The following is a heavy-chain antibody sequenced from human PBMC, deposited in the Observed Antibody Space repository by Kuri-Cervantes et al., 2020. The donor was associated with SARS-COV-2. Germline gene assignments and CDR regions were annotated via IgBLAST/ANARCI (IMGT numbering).Heavy chain of an antibody. CDR3: ARLLITMVRGVKPRDNWFDP. D-gene: IGHD3-10*01. CDR2: IYYTGGT. V-gene: IGHV4-59*08. CDR1: GGSFSGYY. J-gene: IGHJ5*02. Sequence: SQTLSLTCAVYGGSFSGYYWSWIRQPPGKGLEWIGNIYYTGGTNYNPSLKSRVTISVDTSKNQFSLKLRSVTAADTAVYYCARLLITMVRGVKPRDNWFDPWGQGTLVTVSS.